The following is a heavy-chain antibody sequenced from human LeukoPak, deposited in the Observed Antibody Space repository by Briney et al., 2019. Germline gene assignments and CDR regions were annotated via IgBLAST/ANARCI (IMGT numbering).Heavy chain of an antibody. CDR1: GGTFSSYA. CDR3: AMGYYSGSPCY. J-gene: IGHJ4*02. CDR2: IIPILGIA. D-gene: IGHD1-26*01. V-gene: IGHV1-69*04. Sequence: GASVKVSCKASGGTFSSYAISWVRQAPGQELEWMGRIIPILGIANYAQKFQGRVTITADKSTSTAYMELSSLRSEDTAVYYCAMGYYSGSPCYWGQGTLVTVSS.